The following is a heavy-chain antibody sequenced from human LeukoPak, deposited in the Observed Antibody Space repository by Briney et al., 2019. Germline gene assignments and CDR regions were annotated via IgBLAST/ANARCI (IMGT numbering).Heavy chain of an antibody. CDR3: ARDLMRSTSFA. V-gene: IGHV4-59*02. J-gene: IGHJ5*02. CDR1: DGSVSSYY. Sequence: SETLSLTCTVSDGSVSSYYWSWIRQPPGKGLEWIGYIYYSGSTNYNPSLKSRVTISVDTSKNQFSLKLSSVTAADTAVYYCARDLMRSTSFAWGQGTLVTVSS. CDR2: IYYSGST. D-gene: IGHD2-2*01.